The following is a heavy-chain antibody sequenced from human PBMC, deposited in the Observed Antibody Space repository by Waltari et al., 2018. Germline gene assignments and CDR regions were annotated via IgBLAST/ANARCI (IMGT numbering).Heavy chain of an antibody. J-gene: IGHJ3*02. V-gene: IGHV3-30*18. Sequence: QVQLVESGGGVVQPGRSLRLSCAASGCIFSSYGMHWLPHAPGKGLEWVAVISYDGSNKYYADSVKGQFTISRDNSKNTLYLQMNSLRAEDTAVYYCAKLTYYYDSSGPLDIWGQGTMVTVSS. CDR1: GCIFSSYG. D-gene: IGHD3-22*01. CDR2: ISYDGSNK. CDR3: AKLTYYYDSSGPLDI.